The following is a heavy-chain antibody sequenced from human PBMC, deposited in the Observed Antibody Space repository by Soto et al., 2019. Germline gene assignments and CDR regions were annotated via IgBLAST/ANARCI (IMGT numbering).Heavy chain of an antibody. J-gene: IGHJ4*02. V-gene: IGHV3-66*01. CDR2: IYSGGST. Sequence: EVQLVESGGGLVQPGGSLRLSCAASGFTVSSNYMSWVRQAPGKGLEWVSVIYSGGSTYYADSVKGRFTISRDNSKNTLYLQMNSLRAEDTAVYYCAREMSYYGSGSYYKGFDYWGQGTLITVSS. CDR1: GFTVSSNY. CDR3: AREMSYYGSGSYYKGFDY. D-gene: IGHD3-10*01.